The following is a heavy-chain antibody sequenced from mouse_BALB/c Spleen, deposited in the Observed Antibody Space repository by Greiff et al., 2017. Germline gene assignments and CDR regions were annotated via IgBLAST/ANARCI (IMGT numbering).Heavy chain of an antibody. J-gene: IGHJ2*01. D-gene: IGHD2-1*01. CDR1: GFTFSSYA. V-gene: IGHV5-6-5*01. Sequence: EVHLVESGGGLVKPGGSLKLSCAASGFTFSSYAMSWVRQTPEKRLEWVASISSGGSTYYPDSVKGRFTISRDNARNILYLQMSSLRSEDTAMYYCARGKGNYYYFDYWGQGTTLTVSS. CDR3: ARGKGNYYYFDY. CDR2: ISSGGST.